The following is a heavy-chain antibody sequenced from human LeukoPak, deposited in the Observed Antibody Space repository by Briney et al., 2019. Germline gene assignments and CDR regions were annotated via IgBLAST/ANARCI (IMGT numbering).Heavy chain of an antibody. D-gene: IGHD2-8*01. J-gene: IGHJ5*02. Sequence: SETLSLTCAVYGGSFSGYYWSWIRQPPGKGLEWIGYIYYSGSTNYNPSLKSRVTISVDTSKNQFSLKLSSVTAADTAVYYCAREVGYCTNGVCYIGWFDPWGQGTLVTVSS. CDR1: GGSFSGYY. CDR3: AREVGYCTNGVCYIGWFDP. V-gene: IGHV4-59*01. CDR2: IYYSGST.